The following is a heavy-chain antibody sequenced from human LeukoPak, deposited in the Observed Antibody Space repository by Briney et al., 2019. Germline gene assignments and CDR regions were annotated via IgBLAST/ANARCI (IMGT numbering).Heavy chain of an antibody. J-gene: IGHJ4*02. V-gene: IGHV3-30*18. CDR2: ISYDGSNK. D-gene: IGHD6-19*01. CDR3: AKDGAVPFDY. Sequence: GGSLRLSCAASGFTFSSYGMHWVRQAPGKGLEWVAVISYDGSNKYYADSVKGRFTISRDNSKNTLYLQMNSLRAEDTAVYYCAKDGAVPFDYWGQGTQVTVSS. CDR1: GFTFSSYG.